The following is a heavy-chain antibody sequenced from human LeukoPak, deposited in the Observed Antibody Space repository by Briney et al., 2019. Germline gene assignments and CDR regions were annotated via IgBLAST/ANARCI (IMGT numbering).Heavy chain of an antibody. J-gene: IGHJ4*02. V-gene: IGHV1-2*02. CDR1: GYTFTGYY. Sequence: ASVKVSCKTSGYTFTGYYMHWMRPAPGQGLEWMGWINCNNGDTIYAQKFEGRVTVTRDTSISTAYMELSRLEYDDTAVYYCARNGEIWGQGTLVTVSS. D-gene: IGHD3-10*01. CDR2: INCNNGDT. CDR3: ARNGEI.